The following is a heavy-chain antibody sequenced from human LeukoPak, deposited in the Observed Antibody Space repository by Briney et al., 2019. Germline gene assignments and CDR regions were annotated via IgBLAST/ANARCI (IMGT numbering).Heavy chain of an antibody. Sequence: GGSLRLSCAASGFTFSSYWMSWVRQAPGKGLEWVANIKQDGSEKYYVDSVKGRFTISRDNAKNSLYLQMNSLRAEDTAVYYCAGRESIAATPFDYWGQGTLVTVSS. V-gene: IGHV3-7*03. CDR3: AGRESIAATPFDY. J-gene: IGHJ4*02. CDR1: GFTFSSYW. CDR2: IKQDGSEK. D-gene: IGHD6-13*01.